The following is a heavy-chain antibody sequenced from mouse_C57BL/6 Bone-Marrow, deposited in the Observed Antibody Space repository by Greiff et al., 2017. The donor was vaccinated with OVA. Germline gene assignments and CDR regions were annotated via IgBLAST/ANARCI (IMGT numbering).Heavy chain of an antibody. CDR3: ARGRGYGRRCDY. CDR2: INPSSGYT. Sequence: VKLQQSGAELARPGASVKMSCKASGYTFTSYTMHWVKQRPGQGLEWIGYINPSSGYTKYNQKFKDKATLTADKSSSTAYMQLSSLTSEDAAVYDCARGRGYGRRCDYWGQGTTLTVSS. J-gene: IGHJ2*01. CDR1: GYTFTSYT. D-gene: IGHD2-2*01. V-gene: IGHV1-4*01.